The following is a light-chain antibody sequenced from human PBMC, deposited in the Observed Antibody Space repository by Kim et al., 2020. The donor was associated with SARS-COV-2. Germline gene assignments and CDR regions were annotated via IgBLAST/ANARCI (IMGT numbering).Light chain of an antibody. CDR1: QYVSSCF. CDR2: ATS. V-gene: IGKV3-20*01. Sequence: SPGDRATLSCRASQYVSSCFLALYQQKPGQAPRLLIYATSSRATGIPDRFSGSGSGTDFTLTVSRLEPEDFAVYYCQHYDNTPWTFGQGTKVDIK. CDR3: QHYDNTPWT. J-gene: IGKJ1*01.